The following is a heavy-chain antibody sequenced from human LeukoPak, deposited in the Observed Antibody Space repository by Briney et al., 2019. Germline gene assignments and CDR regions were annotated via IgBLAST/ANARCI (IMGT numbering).Heavy chain of an antibody. CDR3: ARDLVGAFDY. D-gene: IGHD1-26*01. J-gene: IGHJ4*02. Sequence: SETLSLTCTVSGGSISSYYWSWIRQPPGKGLEWIGYIYHSGSTNYNPSLKSRVTISVDTSKNQFSLKLSSVTAADTAVYYCARDLVGAFDYWGQGTLVTVSS. CDR1: GGSISSYY. V-gene: IGHV4-59*01. CDR2: IYHSGST.